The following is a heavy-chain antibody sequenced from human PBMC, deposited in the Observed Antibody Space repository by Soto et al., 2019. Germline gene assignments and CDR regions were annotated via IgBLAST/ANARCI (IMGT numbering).Heavy chain of an antibody. J-gene: IGHJ4*02. D-gene: IGHD5-18*01. V-gene: IGHV1-69*13. CDR2: IIPIFGTA. Sequence: ASVKVSCKASGGTFSSYAISWVRQAPGQGLEWMGGIIPIFGTANYAQKFQGRVTITADESTSTAYMELSSLRSEDTAVYYCAIVRGYSYGDLRFDFWGQGSLVTVSS. CDR3: AIVRGYSYGDLRFDF. CDR1: GGTFSSYA.